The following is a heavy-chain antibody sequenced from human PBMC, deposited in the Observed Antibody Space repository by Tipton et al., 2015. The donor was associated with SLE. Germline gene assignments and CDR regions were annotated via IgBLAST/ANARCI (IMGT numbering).Heavy chain of an antibody. CDR3: AMLRFLDHNYFDY. V-gene: IGHV4-59*08. D-gene: IGHD3-3*01. CDR1: GGSISSYY. Sequence: TLSLTCTVSGGSISSYYWSWIRQPPGKGLEWIGYIYYSGSTYYNPSLKSRVTISVDTSKNQFSLKLSSVTAADTAVYYCAMLRFLDHNYFDYWGQGTLVTVSS. CDR2: IYYSGST. J-gene: IGHJ4*02.